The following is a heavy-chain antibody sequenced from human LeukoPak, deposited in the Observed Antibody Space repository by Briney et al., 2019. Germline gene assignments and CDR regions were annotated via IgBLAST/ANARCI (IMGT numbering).Heavy chain of an antibody. D-gene: IGHD3-22*01. CDR1: GFIFNNYG. J-gene: IGHJ4*02. Sequence: GGSLRLSCAASGFIFNNYGMSWVRQAPGKGLEWVSAISGSGGSTYYADSVKGRFSISRDNSKNTLFLQMNSLRAEDSAVYYCLWLSGPPDYWGQGTLVTVSS. CDR3: LWLSGPPDY. CDR2: ISGSGGST. V-gene: IGHV3-23*01.